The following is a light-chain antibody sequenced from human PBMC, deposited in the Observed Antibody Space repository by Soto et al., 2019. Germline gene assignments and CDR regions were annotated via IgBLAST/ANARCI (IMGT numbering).Light chain of an antibody. J-gene: IGKJ4*01. V-gene: IGKV3-15*01. CDR1: QSVSGN. Sequence: EIVMTQSPATLSVSPGERATLSCRASQSVSGNLAWYQQKPGQAPRLLIYGASTRATGIPARFSGSGSGTDVSLPISSLQSEDFAVYYCQQYNDWPPVTFGGGTKVEIK. CDR2: GAS. CDR3: QQYNDWPPVT.